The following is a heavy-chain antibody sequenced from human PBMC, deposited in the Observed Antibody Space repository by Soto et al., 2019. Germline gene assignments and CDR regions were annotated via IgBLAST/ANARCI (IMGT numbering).Heavy chain of an antibody. CDR2: ISGSGGST. D-gene: IGHD3-3*01. V-gene: IGHV3-23*01. CDR3: AKNGDTMFGVVTSAPDY. Sequence: EVHLLESGGGLVQPGGSLRLSCAASGFTFSSYAMSWVRQAPGKGLEWVSAISGSGGSTYYADSVKGRFTISRDNSKHTRYLQMSSLKAEDTAVYYCAKNGDTMFGVVTSAPDYWGQGTLVTVSS. J-gene: IGHJ4*02. CDR1: GFTFSSYA.